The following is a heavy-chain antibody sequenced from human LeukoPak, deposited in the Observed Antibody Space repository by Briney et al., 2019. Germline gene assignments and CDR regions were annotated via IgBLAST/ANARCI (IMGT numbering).Heavy chain of an antibody. CDR2: IYYSGTT. CDR3: ARGGGYCTNNVCPPWFDP. D-gene: IGHD2-8*01. Sequence: SETLSLTCTVSGGSISSSSYYWGWIRQPPGKGLEWIGSIYYSGTTYYSPSLKSRLSISVDPSKNQFSLKLSSVTAADTAVYYCARGGGYCTNNVCPPWFDPWGQGALVTVSS. J-gene: IGHJ5*02. CDR1: GGSISSSSYY. V-gene: IGHV4-39*07.